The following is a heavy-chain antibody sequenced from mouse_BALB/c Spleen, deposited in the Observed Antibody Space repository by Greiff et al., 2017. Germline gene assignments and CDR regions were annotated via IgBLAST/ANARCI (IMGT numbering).Heavy chain of an antibody. V-gene: IGHV1-18*01. D-gene: IGHD1-1*01. Sequence: EVKLMESGAELVKPGASVKISCKASGYTFTDYNMDWVKQSHGKSLEWIGDINPNNGGTIYNQKFKGKATLTVDKSSSTAYMELRSLTSEDTAVYYYARLNYYGSSRYAMDYWGQGTSVTVSS. J-gene: IGHJ4*01. CDR3: ARLNYYGSSRYAMDY. CDR1: GYTFTDYN. CDR2: INPNNGGT.